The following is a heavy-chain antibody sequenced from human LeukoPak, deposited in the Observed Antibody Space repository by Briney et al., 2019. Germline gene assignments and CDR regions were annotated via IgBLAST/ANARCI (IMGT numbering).Heavy chain of an antibody. CDR2: IYTSGST. J-gene: IGHJ3*02. D-gene: IGHD1-1*01. V-gene: IGHV4-4*07. Sequence: PSETLSLTCTVSGGSISGYYWSWIRQPAGKGLEWIGRIYTSGSTNYNPSLKSRVTMSVDTSKNQFSLKLSSVTAADTAVYYCARRRRWNDARYAFDIWGQGKMVTVSS. CDR3: ARRRRWNDARYAFDI. CDR1: GGSISGYY.